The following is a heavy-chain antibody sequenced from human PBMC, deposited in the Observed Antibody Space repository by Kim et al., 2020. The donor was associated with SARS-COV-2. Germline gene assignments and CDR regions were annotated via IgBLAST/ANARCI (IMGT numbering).Heavy chain of an antibody. V-gene: IGHV7-4-1*02. J-gene: IGHJ4*02. Sequence: ASVKVSCKASGYTFTSYAMNWVRQAPGQGLEWMGWINTNTGNPTYAQGFTGRFVFSLDTSVSTAYLQISSLKAEDTAVYYCARKWVWFGDVGFDYWGQGTLVTVSS. CDR2: INTNTGNP. CDR1: GYTFTSYA. CDR3: ARKWVWFGDVGFDY. D-gene: IGHD3-10*01.